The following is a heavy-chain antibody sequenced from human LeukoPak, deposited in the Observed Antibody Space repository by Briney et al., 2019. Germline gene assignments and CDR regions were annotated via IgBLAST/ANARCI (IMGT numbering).Heavy chain of an antibody. J-gene: IGHJ4*02. Sequence: SETLSLTCTVSGGSISSGSYYWSWIRQPAGKGLEWIGRIYTSGSTYYNPSLKSRVTISVDTSKNQFSLKLSSVTAADTAVYYCATGRSSYAFDYWGQGTQVTVS. CDR3: ATGRSSYAFDY. CDR2: IYTSGST. CDR1: GGSISSGSYY. D-gene: IGHD2-15*01. V-gene: IGHV4-61*02.